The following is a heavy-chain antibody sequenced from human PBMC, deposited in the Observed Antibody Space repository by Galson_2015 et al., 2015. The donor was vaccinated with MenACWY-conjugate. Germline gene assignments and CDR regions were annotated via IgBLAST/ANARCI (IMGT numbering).Heavy chain of an antibody. V-gene: IGHV4-38-2*01. CDR2: IDHRGYT. CDR1: GFSISSGFY. Sequence: SETLSLTCSVSGFSISSGFYWGWIRQSPGKGLEWIGTIDHRGYTYENPSLKSRITISVDTSRNQFSLRLTSMTAADTAVFYCARTGRMAVALSDFDAWGQATQGTGSA. CDR3: ARTGRMAVALSDFDA. D-gene: IGHD6-19*01. J-gene: IGHJ4*02.